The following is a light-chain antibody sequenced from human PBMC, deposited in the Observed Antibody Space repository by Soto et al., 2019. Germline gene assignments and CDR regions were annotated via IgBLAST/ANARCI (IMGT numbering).Light chain of an antibody. CDR2: DVS. V-gene: IGKV3-11*01. Sequence: EIVLTQSPATLSLSPGERATLSCRASQSVRSNLAWYQHKPGQAPRLLIYDVSNRATGIPGRFSGSGFGTDFTLTINNVEPEDFAVYYCQQRDNWPWTFGQGAKVEIK. CDR3: QQRDNWPWT. CDR1: QSVRSN. J-gene: IGKJ1*01.